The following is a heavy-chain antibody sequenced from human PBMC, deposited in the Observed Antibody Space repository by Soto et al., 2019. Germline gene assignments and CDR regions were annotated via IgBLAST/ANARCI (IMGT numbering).Heavy chain of an antibody. J-gene: IGHJ4*02. D-gene: IGHD1-26*01. CDR3: ARISLIPQPHSGSYYFENH. Sequence: SGPTLVNPTQTLTLTCTFSGFSLSTSGMCVSWIRQPPGKALEWLARIDWDDDKYYSTSLKTRLTISKDTSKNQVVLTMTNMDPVDTATYYCARISLIPQPHSGSYYFENHWGQGTLVTVSS. CDR1: GFSLSTSGMC. V-gene: IGHV2-70*11. CDR2: IDWDDDK.